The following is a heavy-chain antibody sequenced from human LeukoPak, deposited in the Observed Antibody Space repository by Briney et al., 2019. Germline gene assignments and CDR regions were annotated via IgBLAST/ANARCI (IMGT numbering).Heavy chain of an antibody. CDR2: IKQDGSEK. CDR1: GFSFSSYW. D-gene: IGHD3-22*01. V-gene: IGHV3-7*01. J-gene: IGHJ3*02. CDR3: AREGSSYVEGDAFDI. Sequence: GGSLRLSCEASGFSFSSYWMSWVRQAPGKGLEWVANIKQDGSEKYYVDSVKGRFTISRDNAKNSLYLQMNSLRAEDTAVYYCAREGSSYVEGDAFDIWGRGTLVTVSS.